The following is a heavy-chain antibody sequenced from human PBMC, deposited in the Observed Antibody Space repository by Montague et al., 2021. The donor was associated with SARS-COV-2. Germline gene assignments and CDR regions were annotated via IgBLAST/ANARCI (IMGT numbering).Heavy chain of an antibody. CDR1: RFTFNTYT. Sequence: SLRLSCAASRFTFNTYTMHWVRQAPGKGLQWVAVISYDGSKTYYIDSVKGRFTISRDNSRNTLSLQMNSLRSEDSAVYYCARDGSGYASNYFYVMDVWGQGTMVTVSS. J-gene: IGHJ6*02. CDR3: ARDGSGYASNYFYVMDV. CDR2: ISYDGSKT. D-gene: IGHD3-22*01. V-gene: IGHV3-30*04.